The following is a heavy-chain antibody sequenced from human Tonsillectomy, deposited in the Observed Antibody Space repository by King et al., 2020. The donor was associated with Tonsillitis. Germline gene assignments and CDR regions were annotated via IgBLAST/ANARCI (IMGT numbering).Heavy chain of an antibody. J-gene: IGHJ6*02. V-gene: IGHV3-30-3*01. CDR3: AREAYDFWSGSLSPYYYYYYGMDV. CDR2: ISYDGSNK. Sequence: VQLVESGGGVVQPGRSLRLSCAASGFTFSSYXMHWVRQAPGKGLEWVAVISYDGSNKYYADSVKGRFTISRDNSKNTLYLQMNSLRAEDTAVYYCAREAYDFWSGSLSPYYYYYYGMDVWGQGTTVTVSS. D-gene: IGHD3-3*01. CDR1: GFTFSSYX.